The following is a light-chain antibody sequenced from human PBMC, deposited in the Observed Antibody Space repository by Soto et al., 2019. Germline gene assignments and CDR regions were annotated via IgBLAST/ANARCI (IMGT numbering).Light chain of an antibody. CDR1: QDISND. V-gene: IGKV1-27*01. Sequence: DIQMTQSPSSLSASVGDRVTITCRASQDISNDLAWYQQKPGKVPKLLIYAASTLQTGVQSRFSGSGSVTVFTLTISSLQPEDFATYYCQKYNSAPNTFGRGTRLEIK. CDR3: QKYNSAPNT. J-gene: IGKJ2*01. CDR2: AAS.